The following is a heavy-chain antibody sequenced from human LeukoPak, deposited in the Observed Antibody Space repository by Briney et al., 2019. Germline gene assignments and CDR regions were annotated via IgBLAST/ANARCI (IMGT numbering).Heavy chain of an antibody. J-gene: IGHJ4*02. CDR2: INPSGST. CDR3: VRGSRVYCGGDCYYY. CDR1: GGSFSGYY. D-gene: IGHD2-21*02. Sequence: SETLSLTCTVFGGSFSGYYWSWIRQPPDKGLQWIGEINPSGSTDYNPSLKTRVTISTDTSKNHFSLNLNSVTAADTGVYYCVRGSRVYCGGDCYYYWGQGTLVTVSS. V-gene: IGHV4-34*01.